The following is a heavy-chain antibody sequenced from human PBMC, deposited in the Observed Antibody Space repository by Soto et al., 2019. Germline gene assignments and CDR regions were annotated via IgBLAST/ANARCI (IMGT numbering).Heavy chain of an antibody. CDR3: ARWLQYRDGGFDY. V-gene: IGHV4-59*01. D-gene: IGHD5-12*01. Sequence: PSETLSLTCTVSGGSISIYYWRWIRQPPGKGLEWIGYIYYSGSTNYNPSLKSRVTISVDTSKNQFSLKLSSVTAADTAVYYCARWLQYRDGGFDYWGQGTLVTVSS. J-gene: IGHJ4*02. CDR1: GGSISIYY. CDR2: IYYSGST.